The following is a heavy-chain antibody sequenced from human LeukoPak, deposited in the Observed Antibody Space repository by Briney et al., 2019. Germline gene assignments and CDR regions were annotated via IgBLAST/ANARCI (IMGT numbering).Heavy chain of an antibody. Sequence: GGSLRLSCAASGFTFSHYGVSWVRQAPGKGLEWVAGFSGKGDTTYYAESVRGRFTISRDTSKNTLFLQMNSLRAGDTAVYYCALNSPLGAYFDYWGQGTLVTVSS. V-gene: IGHV3-23*01. J-gene: IGHJ4*02. CDR2: FSGKGDTT. CDR1: GFTFSHYG. D-gene: IGHD3-16*01. CDR3: ALNSPLGAYFDY.